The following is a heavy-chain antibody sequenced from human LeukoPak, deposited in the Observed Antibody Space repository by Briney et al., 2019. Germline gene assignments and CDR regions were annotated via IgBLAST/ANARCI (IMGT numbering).Heavy chain of an antibody. CDR1: GVTFSDYT. V-gene: IGHV1-69*05. J-gene: IGHJ3*02. CDR2: IIPIFGTA. D-gene: IGHD3-10*01. CDR3: ARNFVRGVIIIYAFDI. Sequence: ASVKVSCKASGVTFSDYTISWVRQAPGQGLEWMGGIIPIFGTANYAQKFQGRVTITTDESTSTAYMELSSLRSEDTAVYYCARNFVRGVIIIYAFDIWGQGTMVTVSS.